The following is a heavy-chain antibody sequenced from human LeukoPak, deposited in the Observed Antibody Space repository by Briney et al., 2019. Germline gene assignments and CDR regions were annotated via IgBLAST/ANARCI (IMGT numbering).Heavy chain of an antibody. D-gene: IGHD4-17*01. CDR3: ARRGIDYGDPRVDY. CDR2: INAGNGNT. Sequence: ASVKVSCKASGYTFTGYAMHWVRQAPGQRLEWMGWINAGNGNTKYSQKFQGRVTITRDTSASTAYMELSSLRSEDTAVYYCARRGIDYGDPRVDYWGQGTLVTVSS. J-gene: IGHJ4*02. V-gene: IGHV1-3*01. CDR1: GYTFTGYA.